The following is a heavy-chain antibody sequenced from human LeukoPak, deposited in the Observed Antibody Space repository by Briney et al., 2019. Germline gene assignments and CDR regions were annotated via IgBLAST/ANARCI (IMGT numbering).Heavy chain of an antibody. V-gene: IGHV4-31*03. CDR3: ARVGILTGYYLDY. CDR2: IYYSGST. J-gene: IGHJ4*02. CDR1: GGSISSGGYY. D-gene: IGHD3-9*01. Sequence: SETLSLTCTVSGGSISSGGYYWSWIRQHPGKGLEWIGYIYYSGSTYYNPSLKSRVTISVDTSKNQFSLKLSSVTAADTAVYYCARVGILTGYYLDYWGQGTLVTVSS.